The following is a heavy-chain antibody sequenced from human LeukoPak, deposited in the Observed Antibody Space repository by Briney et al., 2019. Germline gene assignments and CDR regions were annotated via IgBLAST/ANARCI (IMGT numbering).Heavy chain of an antibody. V-gene: IGHV3-23*01. CDR2: IGGSGSST. D-gene: IGHD2/OR15-2a*01. Sequence: GGSLRLSYAASGFTFSSAAMSWVRQAPGKGLEWVSGIGGSGSSTYYAESVKGRFTISRDNSKNTLYLQMNSLRAEDTATYYCAKAFDEYFVDYWGQGTLVTVSS. CDR3: AKAFDEYFVDY. CDR1: GFTFSSAA. J-gene: IGHJ4*02.